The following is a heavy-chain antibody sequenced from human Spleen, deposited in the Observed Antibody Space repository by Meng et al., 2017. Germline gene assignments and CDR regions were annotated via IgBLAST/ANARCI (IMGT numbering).Heavy chain of an antibody. CDR3: ARDCITMVRGPKTRGGMDV. CDR1: GGSISSSSYY. V-gene: IGHV4-39*07. CDR2: IYYSGST. J-gene: IGHJ6*02. D-gene: IGHD3-10*01. Sequence: SETLSLTCTVSGGSISSSSYYWGWIRQPPGKGLEWIGSIYYSGSTYYNPSLKSRVTISVDTSKNQFSLKLSSVTAADTAVYYCARDCITMVRGPKTRGGMDVWGQGTTVTVSS.